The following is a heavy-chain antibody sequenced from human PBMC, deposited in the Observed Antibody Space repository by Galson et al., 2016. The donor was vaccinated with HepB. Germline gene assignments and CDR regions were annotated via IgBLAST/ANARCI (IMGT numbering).Heavy chain of an antibody. J-gene: IGHJ4*02. Sequence: SLRLSCAVSGLRFSDLWMDWVRQAPGKGLEWVANIKGDGSLKFYVDSVRGRFTIPRDNAKNSVYLQMNSLTVEDTGVYYCAREGIGDYFDWGQGTLVTVSS. CDR1: GLRFSDLW. V-gene: IGHV3-7*01. CDR3: AREGIGDYFD. CDR2: IKGDGSLK. D-gene: IGHD2-21*01.